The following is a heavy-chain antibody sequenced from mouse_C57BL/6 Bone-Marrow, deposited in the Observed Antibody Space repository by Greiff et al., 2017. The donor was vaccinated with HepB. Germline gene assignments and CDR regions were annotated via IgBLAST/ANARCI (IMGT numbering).Heavy chain of an antibody. CDR2: ISDGGSYT. V-gene: IGHV5-4*01. Sequence: EVQLQESGGGLVKPGGSLKLSCAASGFTFSSYAMSWVRQTPEKRLEWVATISDGGSYTYYPDNVKGRFTISRDNAKNNLYLQMSHLKSEDTAMYYCARAGYDGYPPVSYWGQGTLVTVSA. CDR1: GFTFSSYA. D-gene: IGHD2-3*01. CDR3: ARAGYDGYPPVSY. J-gene: IGHJ3*01.